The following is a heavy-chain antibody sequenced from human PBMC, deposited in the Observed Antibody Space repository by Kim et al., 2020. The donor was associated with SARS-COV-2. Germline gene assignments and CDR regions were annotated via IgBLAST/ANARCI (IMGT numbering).Heavy chain of an antibody. D-gene: IGHD5-12*01. CDR1: GGTFSSYA. Sequence: SVKVSCKASGGTFSSYAISWVRQAPGQGLEWMGGIIPIFGTANYAQKFQGRVTITADKSTSTAYMELSSLRSEDTAVYYCAGGPGWGRDGYNLGYYFDYWGQGTLVTVSS. CDR2: IIPIFGTA. V-gene: IGHV1-69*06. CDR3: AGGPGWGRDGYNLGYYFDY. J-gene: IGHJ4*02.